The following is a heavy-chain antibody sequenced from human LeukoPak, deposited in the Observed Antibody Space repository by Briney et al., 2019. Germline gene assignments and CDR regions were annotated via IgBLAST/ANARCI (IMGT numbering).Heavy chain of an antibody. Sequence: TSETLSLTCSVSGGSISNYYWTWIRQPAGKGLEWIGRIYASASTNYNPSLKSRVTISVDTSKNQFSLNLSSVTAADTAVYYCARLGREGIALAGTFDYWGQGTLVTVSS. CDR2: IYASAST. CDR1: GGSISNYY. J-gene: IGHJ4*02. CDR3: ARLGREGIALAGTFDY. D-gene: IGHD6-19*01. V-gene: IGHV4-4*07.